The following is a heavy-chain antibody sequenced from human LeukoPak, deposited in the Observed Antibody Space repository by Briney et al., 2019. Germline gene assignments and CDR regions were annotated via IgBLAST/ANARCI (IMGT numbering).Heavy chain of an antibody. CDR3: AREDYGDYSIDY. CDR1: GGSVSSSSYY. D-gene: IGHD4-17*01. J-gene: IGHJ4*02. Sequence: SETLSLTCTVSGGSVSSSSYYWGWIRQPPGKGLEWIGSIYYSGSTYYNPSLKGRVTISVDTSKNQFSLKLNSVTAADTAVYYCAREDYGDYSIDYWGQGTLVTVSS. V-gene: IGHV4-39*07. CDR2: IYYSGST.